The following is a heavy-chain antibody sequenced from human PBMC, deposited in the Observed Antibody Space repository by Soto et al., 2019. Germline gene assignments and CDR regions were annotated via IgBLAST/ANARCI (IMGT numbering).Heavy chain of an antibody. CDR2: ISYDGSNK. D-gene: IGHD6-6*01. CDR1: GFTFSSYA. CDR3: ARDTLTYSSSSMSDY. V-gene: IGHV3-30-3*01. Sequence: PVVSLRRSCAASGFTFSSYAMHWVRQAPGKGLEWVAVISYDGSNKYYADSVKGRFTISRDNSKNTLYLQMNSLRAEDTAVYYCARDTLTYSSSSMSDYWGKGTLVTVSS. J-gene: IGHJ4*02.